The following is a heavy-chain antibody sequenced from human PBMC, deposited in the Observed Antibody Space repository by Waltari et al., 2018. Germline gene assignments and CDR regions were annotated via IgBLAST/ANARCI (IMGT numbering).Heavy chain of an antibody. D-gene: IGHD1-26*01. Sequence: QVQLVQSGAEVKKPGASVKVSCKASGYTFTSYDINWVRQATGQGLEWMGWINPNSGNPGYAQKFQGRVTITRNTSISTAYMELSSLRSEDTAVYYCAGGWGFKTAPMCDYWGQGTLVTVSS. V-gene: IGHV1-8*03. CDR3: AGGWGFKTAPMCDY. J-gene: IGHJ4*02. CDR2: INPNSGNP. CDR1: GYTFTSYD.